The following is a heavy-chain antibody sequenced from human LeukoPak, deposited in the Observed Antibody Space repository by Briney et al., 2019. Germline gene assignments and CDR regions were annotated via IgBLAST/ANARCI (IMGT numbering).Heavy chain of an antibody. D-gene: IGHD3-10*01. J-gene: IGHJ4*02. CDR3: ARVYPDPPSITMVRGVTTFDY. CDR1: GYTFTSYG. V-gene: IGHV1-18*01. Sequence: GASVKVSCKASGYTFTSYGISWVRQAPGQGLEWMGWISAYNGNTNYAQKLQGRVTMTTDTSTSTAYMELRSLRSDDTAVYYCARVYPDPPSITMVRGVTTFDYWGQGTLVTVSS. CDR2: ISAYNGNT.